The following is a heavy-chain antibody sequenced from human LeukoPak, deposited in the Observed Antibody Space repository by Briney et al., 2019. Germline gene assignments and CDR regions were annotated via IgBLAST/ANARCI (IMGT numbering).Heavy chain of an antibody. D-gene: IGHD3-16*02. CDR1: GGSISSGSYY. Sequence: SSETLSLTCTVSGGSISSGSYYWSWIRQPAGKGLEWIGRIYTSGSTNYNPSLKSRVTISVDTSKNQFSLKLSSVTAADTAVYYCATSSGGPLTFGGVIIKYGDAFDIWGQGTMVTVSS. CDR2: IYTSGST. V-gene: IGHV4-61*02. J-gene: IGHJ3*02. CDR3: ATSSGGPLTFGGVIIKYGDAFDI.